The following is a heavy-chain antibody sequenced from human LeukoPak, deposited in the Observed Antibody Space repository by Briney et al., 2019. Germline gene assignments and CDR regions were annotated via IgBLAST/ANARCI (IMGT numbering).Heavy chain of an antibody. J-gene: IGHJ4*02. D-gene: IGHD2-2*01. Sequence: GGSLRLSCAASGFTFSSYWMSWVRQAPGKGLEWVANIKQDGSEKYYVDSVKGRFTISRDNAKNSLYLQMNSLRAEDTAVYYCARDMCSSTSCAYNFDYWGQGTLVTVSS. CDR1: GFTFSSYW. CDR2: IKQDGSEK. V-gene: IGHV3-7*01. CDR3: ARDMCSSTSCAYNFDY.